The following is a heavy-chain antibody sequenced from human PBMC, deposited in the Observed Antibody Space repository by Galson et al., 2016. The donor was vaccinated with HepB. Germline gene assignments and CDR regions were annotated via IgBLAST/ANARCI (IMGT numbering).Heavy chain of an antibody. CDR3: ATIYGSGSNNYWYFDL. CDR2: FDPEEGET. CDR1: GYTVTELS. V-gene: IGHV1-24*01. D-gene: IGHD3-10*01. Sequence: SVKVSCKVSGYTVTELSMHWVRQAPGKGLEWMGGFDPEEGETIYAQKFQGRVKVTEDTSTNTAYMELSSLRSEDTAVCYCATIYGSGSNNYWYFDLWGRGTLVTVSS. J-gene: IGHJ2*01.